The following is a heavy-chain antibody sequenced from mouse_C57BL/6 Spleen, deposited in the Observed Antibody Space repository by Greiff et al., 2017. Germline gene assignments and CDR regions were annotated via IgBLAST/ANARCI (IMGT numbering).Heavy chain of an antibody. J-gene: IGHJ4*01. CDR2: INPNNGGT. CDR3: RLPRWAMDY. CDR1: GYTFTDYY. V-gene: IGHV1-26*01. D-gene: IGHD2-10*02. Sequence: EVQLQQSGPELVKPGASVKISCKASGYTFTDYYMNWVKQSHGKSLEWIGDINPNNGGTSYNQKFKGKATLTVDKSSSTAYMELRSLTSEDSAVYYCRLPRWAMDYWGQGTSVTVSS.